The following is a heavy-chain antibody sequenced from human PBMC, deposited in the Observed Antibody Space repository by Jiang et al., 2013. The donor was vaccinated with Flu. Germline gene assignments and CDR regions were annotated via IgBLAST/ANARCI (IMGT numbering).Heavy chain of an antibody. D-gene: IGHD3-10*01. V-gene: IGHV4-59*11. J-gene: IGHJ2*01. CDR1: GGSISSHY. Sequence: LLKPSETLSLTCTVSGGSISSHYWSWIRQSPGEGLEFVGYIYYSGSTYYNPSLKSRVTVSLDTSRTQFSLKVTSLTAADTAVYFCARGSAGYFDIWGRGTLVTVSS. CDR2: IYYSGST. CDR3: ARGSAGYFDI.